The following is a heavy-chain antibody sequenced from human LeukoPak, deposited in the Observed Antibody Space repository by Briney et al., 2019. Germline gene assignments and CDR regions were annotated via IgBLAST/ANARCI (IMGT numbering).Heavy chain of an antibody. CDR3: ATDDVRWSH. J-gene: IGHJ4*02. Sequence: GGSLRPSCAAPELTFSNPWLSWVRQAPGRGRGGVAGIKSKTDGEATEYAAPMKGRFTVSRDDSSNTLFLQMSSLGIEDTAVYYCATDDVRWSHWGQGTLVTVSS. V-gene: IGHV3-15*01. CDR1: ELTFSNPW. CDR2: IKSKTDGEAT. D-gene: IGHD4-23*01.